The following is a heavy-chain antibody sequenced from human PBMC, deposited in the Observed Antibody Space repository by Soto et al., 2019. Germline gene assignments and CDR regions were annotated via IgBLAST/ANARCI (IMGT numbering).Heavy chain of an antibody. D-gene: IGHD3-9*01. CDR1: GYTFTSYG. CDR3: ARGRLRLAEFGWFDP. J-gene: IGHJ5*02. V-gene: IGHV1-18*01. CDR2: ISAYNGNT. Sequence: QVQLEQSGAEVKKPGASVKVSCKASGYTFTSYGISWVRQAPGQGLEWMGWISAYNGNTNYAQKLQGRVTMTTETPTSTAYMEVRSLRSDDTAVYYCARGRLRLAEFGWFDPWGQGTLVTVSS.